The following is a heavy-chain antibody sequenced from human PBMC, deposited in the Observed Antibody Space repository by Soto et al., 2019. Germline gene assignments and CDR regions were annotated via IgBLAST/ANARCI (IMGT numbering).Heavy chain of an antibody. Sequence: HSYSPSLSCTVSGGSIYSGGYFWSWVRTHPGKGLEWIGNIYYSGRTYYNPSLKSRVTISVDTSKNQFSLNLSSVTAADTAVYYCARCAKEENPKVGSWYYFDYWGQGTRVTVSA. CDR2: IYYSGRT. D-gene: IGHD6-13*01. J-gene: IGHJ4*02. CDR1: GGSIYSGGYF. CDR3: ARCAKEENPKVGSWYYFDY. V-gene: IGHV4-31*03.